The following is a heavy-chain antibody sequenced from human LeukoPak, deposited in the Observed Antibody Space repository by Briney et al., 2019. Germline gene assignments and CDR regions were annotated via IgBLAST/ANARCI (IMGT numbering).Heavy chain of an antibody. D-gene: IGHD3-10*01. CDR3: VKSGSGSYYNPDFDY. CDR1: GFTFTDYW. J-gene: IGHJ4*02. CDR2: ISYSGGST. V-gene: IGHV3-23*01. Sequence: GGSLRLSCEASGFTFTDYWMTWVRQAPGKGLEWVSSISYSGGSTHYADSVKGRFTISRDNSKNTLYLQMNSLRAEDTAVYYCVKSGSGSYYNPDFDYWGQGTLVTVSS.